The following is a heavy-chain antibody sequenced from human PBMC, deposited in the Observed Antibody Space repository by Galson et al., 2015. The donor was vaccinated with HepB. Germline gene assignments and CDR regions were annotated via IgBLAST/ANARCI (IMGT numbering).Heavy chain of an antibody. D-gene: IGHD4-17*01. CDR3: ARDAPTVTTFDY. J-gene: IGHJ4*02. V-gene: IGHV1-2*02. CDR2: INPVSGDT. CDR1: GFTFTGYY. Sequence: SVKVSCKAFGFTFTGYYIHWMRQAPGQGLEWMGWINPVSGDTNYAQTFQGRVTMTRDTSIDTAYMELSRLRSDDTALYYCARDAPTVTTFDYWGQGTLVTVSS.